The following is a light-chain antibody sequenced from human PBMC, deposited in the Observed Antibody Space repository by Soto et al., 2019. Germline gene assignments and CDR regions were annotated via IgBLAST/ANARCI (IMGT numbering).Light chain of an antibody. CDR2: GVS. CDR1: SSDVGAYNY. CDR3: SSYASSISYV. Sequence: QSVLTQPASVSGSPGQSITISCTGTSSDVGAYNYVSWYQQHPGKAPKLMIYGVSNRPSGVSNRFSGSKSGNTASLTISGLQAEDEADYYCSSYASSISYVLGTGTKVTVL. V-gene: IGLV2-14*01. J-gene: IGLJ1*01.